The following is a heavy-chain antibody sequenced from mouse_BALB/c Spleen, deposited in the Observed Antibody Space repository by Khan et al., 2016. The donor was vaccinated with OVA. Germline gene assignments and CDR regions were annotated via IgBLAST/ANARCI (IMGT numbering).Heavy chain of an antibody. CDR3: TRVSYWFAY. CDR1: GYTFTSYW. D-gene: IGHD2-12*01. V-gene: IGHV1S22*01. Sequence: LKQSGSELVRPGASVKLSCKASGYTFTSYWMHWVKQRPGQGLEWIGDIYPGSGSTNYDEKFKSKATLTVDTSSSTAYMQLSSLTSEDSAVXYCTRVSYWFAYWGQGTLVTVSA. CDR2: IYPGSGST. J-gene: IGHJ3*01.